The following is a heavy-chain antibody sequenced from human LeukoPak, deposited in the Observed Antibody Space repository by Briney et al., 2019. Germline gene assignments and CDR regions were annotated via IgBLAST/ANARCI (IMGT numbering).Heavy chain of an antibody. CDR3: ARIKEAAGAFDY. V-gene: IGHV4-59*01. J-gene: IGHJ4*02. CDR2: IYYSGST. D-gene: IGHD6-13*01. Sequence: PSETLSLTCTVSGGSISSYYWSWIRQPPGKGLEWIGYIYYSGSTNYNPSLKSRVTISVDTSKNQFSLKLSSVTAADTAVYYCARIKEAAGAFDYWGQGTLVTVSS. CDR1: GGSISSYY.